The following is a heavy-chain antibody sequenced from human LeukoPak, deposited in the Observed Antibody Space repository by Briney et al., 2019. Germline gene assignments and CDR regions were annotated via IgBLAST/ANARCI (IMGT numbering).Heavy chain of an antibody. Sequence: SETLSLTCIVSGGSISSYYWSWIRQPPGKGLEWIGYIYYSGSTNYNPSLKSRVTISVDTSKNQFSLKLSSVTAADTAVYYCARGGSGWYPDAFDIWGQGIMVTVSS. J-gene: IGHJ3*02. CDR3: ARGGSGWYPDAFDI. CDR2: IYYSGST. D-gene: IGHD6-19*01. CDR1: GGSISSYY. V-gene: IGHV4-59*01.